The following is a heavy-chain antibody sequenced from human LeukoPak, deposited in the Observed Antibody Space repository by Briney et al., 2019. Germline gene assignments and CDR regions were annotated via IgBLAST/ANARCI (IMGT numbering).Heavy chain of an antibody. CDR3: ARHWDITGYHEYFQN. Sequence: SETLSLTCAVSGXSINSGSYYWGWIRQPPGKGLEWIGSLSYSGSTYYNPSLKSRVTISVDTSRNQFSLKLSSVTAADTAVYYCARHWDITGYHEYFQNWGQGTLVTVFS. V-gene: IGHV4-39*01. J-gene: IGHJ1*01. D-gene: IGHD3-9*01. CDR1: GXSINSGSYY. CDR2: LSYSGST.